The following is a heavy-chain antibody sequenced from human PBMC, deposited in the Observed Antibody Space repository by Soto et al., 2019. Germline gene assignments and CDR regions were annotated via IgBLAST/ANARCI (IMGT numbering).Heavy chain of an antibody. J-gene: IGHJ4*02. CDR3: ARPYKQQLDFDH. CDR2: INTDNENT. CDR1: GYTFTRYA. D-gene: IGHD6-13*01. Sequence: QIQLVQSGAEVKKPGASVKVSCRASGYTFTRYAIHWVRQAPGQRLEWMGWINTDNENTEYSQNFEGRVTFTRDTSANTVYMELYSLRSEDTAVYYCARPYKQQLDFDHWGQGTRVTVSS. V-gene: IGHV1-3*04.